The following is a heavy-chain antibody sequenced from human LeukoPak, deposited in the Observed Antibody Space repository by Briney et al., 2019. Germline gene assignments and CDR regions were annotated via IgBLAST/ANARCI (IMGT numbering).Heavy chain of an antibody. Sequence: ASVKVSCKASGFTFTDHYMHWARQAPGQGLKWMGWINGKRGDTNYAQNFQDRVTMTRDTSTSTVYMELSRLTVDDTAVYYCARGHDWGVDYWGQGTLVTVSS. CDR3: ARGHDWGVDY. CDR1: GFTFTDHY. D-gene: IGHD7-27*01. CDR2: INGKRGDT. V-gene: IGHV1-2*02. J-gene: IGHJ4*02.